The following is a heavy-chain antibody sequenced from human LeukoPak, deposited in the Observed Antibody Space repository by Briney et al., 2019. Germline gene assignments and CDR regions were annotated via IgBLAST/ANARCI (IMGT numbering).Heavy chain of an antibody. V-gene: IGHV3-7*01. CDR2: INQEASRT. Sequence: GGSLRLSCAASGFTFRSYWMSWVRQAPGKGLEWLGHINQEASRTDHADSVKGRFTISRDNSRNLLYLHMSSLRAEDTAVYYCAKYLSRAFDSWGQGILVSVSS. CDR1: GFTFRSYW. J-gene: IGHJ4*02. CDR3: AKYLSRAFDS. D-gene: IGHD2/OR15-2a*01.